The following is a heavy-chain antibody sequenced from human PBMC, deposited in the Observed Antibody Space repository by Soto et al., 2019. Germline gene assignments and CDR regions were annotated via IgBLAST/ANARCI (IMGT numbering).Heavy chain of an antibody. V-gene: IGHV4-39*01. CDR3: ARHRGYYDILTGYYTELNFDY. D-gene: IGHD3-9*01. Sequence: SETLSLTCTVCGGSISSSSYYWGWIRQPPGKGLVWIGSIYYSGTTYYNPSLKSRVTISVDTSKNQFSLKLSSVTAADTAVYYCARHRGYYDILTGYYTELNFDYWGQGTLVTVLL. CDR2: IYYSGTT. CDR1: GGSISSSSYY. J-gene: IGHJ4*02.